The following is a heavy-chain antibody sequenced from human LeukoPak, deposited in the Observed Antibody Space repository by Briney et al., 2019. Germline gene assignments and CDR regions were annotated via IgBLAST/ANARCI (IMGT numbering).Heavy chain of an antibody. CDR3: ASMNGHAFDI. CDR2: INSDGGST. CDR1: GFTLSSYW. J-gene: IGHJ3*02. Sequence: PGGSLRLSCAASGFTLSSYWMHWVRQAPGKGLVWVSGINSDGGSTRYADSVKGRFIITRDNAKNMLYLQMNSLRAEDTAVYYCASMNGHAFDIWGQETRVTVSS. D-gene: IGHD2-8*01. V-gene: IGHV3-74*01.